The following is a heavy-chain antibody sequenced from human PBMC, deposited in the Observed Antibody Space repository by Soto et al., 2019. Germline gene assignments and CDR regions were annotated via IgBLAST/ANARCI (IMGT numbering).Heavy chain of an antibody. CDR2: INPSGGST. Sequence: ASVKVSCKASGYTFTSYYMHWVRQAPGQGLEWMGIINPSGGSTSYAQKFQGRVTMTRDTSTSTVYMELSSLRSEDTAVYYCQVMTTVNTRWVYWGQGTLVTVS. CDR1: GYTFTSYY. D-gene: IGHD4-4*01. J-gene: IGHJ4*02. V-gene: IGHV1-46*01. CDR3: QVMTTVNTRWVY.